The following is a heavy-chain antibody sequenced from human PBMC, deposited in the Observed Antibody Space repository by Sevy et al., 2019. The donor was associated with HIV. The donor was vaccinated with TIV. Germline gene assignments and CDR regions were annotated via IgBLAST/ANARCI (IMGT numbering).Heavy chain of an antibody. J-gene: IGHJ4*02. CDR2: ISGSGGST. D-gene: IGHD3-10*01. CDR1: GFTFSSYA. V-gene: IGHV3-23*01. CDR3: AKIPMVRGVSPFDY. Sequence: GGSLRLSCAASGFTFSSYAMSWVRQAPGKGLEWVSAISGSGGSTYYTDSVKGRFTISRDNSKNTLYLQMNSLRAEDTAVYYCAKIPMVRGVSPFDYWGQGTLVTVSS.